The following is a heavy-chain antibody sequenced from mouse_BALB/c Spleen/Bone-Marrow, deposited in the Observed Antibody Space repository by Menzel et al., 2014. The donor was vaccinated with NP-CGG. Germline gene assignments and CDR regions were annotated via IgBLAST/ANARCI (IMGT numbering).Heavy chain of an antibody. CDR2: ISSGGSYT. J-gene: IGHJ2*01. Sequence: SGGVLVKPGGSLKLSCAASGFTFSSYGMSWVRQTPDKRLEWVATISSGGSYTYYPDSVKGRFTISRDNAKNTLYLQMSSLKSEDTAMYYCARQTYYDYDGYFDYWGQGTTLTVSS. D-gene: IGHD2-4*01. CDR3: ARQTYYDYDGYFDY. V-gene: IGHV5-6*01. CDR1: GFTFSSYG.